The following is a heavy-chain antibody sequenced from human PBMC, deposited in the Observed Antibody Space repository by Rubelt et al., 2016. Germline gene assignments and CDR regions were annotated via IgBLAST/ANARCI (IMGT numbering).Heavy chain of an antibody. V-gene: IGHV3-21*04. CDR3: AKDIATSSHYALDV. CDR1: GFSFNTYK. D-gene: IGHD2-15*01. J-gene: IGHJ6*02. Sequence: PGGSLGLSCEASGFSFNTYKMNWVRQAPGKGLEWVSSIYTDGTYIYYADSVKGRFTISRDNGKNSLYLQMNSLRAEDTALYYCAKDIATSSHYALDVWGQGTTVTVSS. CDR2: IYTDGTYI.